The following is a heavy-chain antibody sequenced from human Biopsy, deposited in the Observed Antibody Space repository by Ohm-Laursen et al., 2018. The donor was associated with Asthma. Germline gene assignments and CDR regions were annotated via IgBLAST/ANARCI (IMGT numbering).Heavy chain of an antibody. V-gene: IGHV3-30*03. Sequence: SLRLSCAASGFSFSEFVMHWVRPAPGKGLEWVAVISYDGSNKYYADSVKGRFTISRDNSKNTLYLQMNSLRAEDTAVYYCASQSSGPDFWSGYYYFDYWGQGTLVTVSS. CDR1: GFSFSEFV. D-gene: IGHD3-3*01. CDR2: ISYDGSNK. J-gene: IGHJ4*02. CDR3: ASQSSGPDFWSGYYYFDY.